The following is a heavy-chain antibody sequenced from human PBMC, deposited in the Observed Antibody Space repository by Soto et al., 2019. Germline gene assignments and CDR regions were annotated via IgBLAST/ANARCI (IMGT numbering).Heavy chain of an antibody. CDR2: ISSSSSTI. J-gene: IGHJ5*02. CDR1: GFTFSSYS. Sequence: GSLRLSCAASGFTFSSYSMNWVRQAPGKGLEWVSYISSSSSTIYYADSVKGRFTISRDNAKNSLYLQMNSLRAEDTAVYYCASLPYYDFWSGSTDYWFDPWGQGTLVTVSS. V-gene: IGHV3-48*01. D-gene: IGHD3-3*01. CDR3: ASLPYYDFWSGSTDYWFDP.